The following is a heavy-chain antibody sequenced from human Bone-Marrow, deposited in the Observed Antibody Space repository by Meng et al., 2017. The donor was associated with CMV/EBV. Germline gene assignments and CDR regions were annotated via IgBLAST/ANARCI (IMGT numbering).Heavy chain of an antibody. D-gene: IGHD3-16*01. V-gene: IGHV4-4*07. CDR1: GASIKNYN. CDR2: IQVIGHT. J-gene: IGHJ4*02. Sequence: QVQIQESGPGLVRPSETPALTCIVSGASIKNYNWNWVRQPAGQGLEWIGLIQVIGHTVYNPSLKSRVTVSLDASKSQFSLTLNSVTAADTATYYCAGSRPGGGACDYWGQGILVTVSS. CDR3: AGSRPGGGACDY.